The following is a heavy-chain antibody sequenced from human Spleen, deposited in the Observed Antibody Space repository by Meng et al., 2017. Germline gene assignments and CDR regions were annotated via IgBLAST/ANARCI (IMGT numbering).Heavy chain of an antibody. CDR2: ISGRGVTT. V-gene: IGHV3-23*01. CDR1: GFTFRSYA. J-gene: IGHJ4*02. Sequence: GESLKISCAASGFTFRSYAMSWVRQAPGKGLDWVSSISGRGVTTHYADSVKGRFTISRDNSKNTLYLQMNSLRAEDTAVYYCARDGGNSYYFDYWGQGTLVTVSS. D-gene: IGHD4-23*01. CDR3: ARDGGNSYYFDY.